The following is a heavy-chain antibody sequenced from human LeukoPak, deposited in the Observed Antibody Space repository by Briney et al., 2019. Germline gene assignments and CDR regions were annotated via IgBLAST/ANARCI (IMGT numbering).Heavy chain of an antibody. CDR1: GGSFSGYY. D-gene: IGHD5-24*01. CDR3: ARGERWLLTLRHYMDV. V-gene: IGHV4-34*01. J-gene: IGHJ6*03. Sequence: SETLSLTCAVYGGSFSGYYWSWIRQPPGKGLEWIGEINHSGSTNYDPSLKSRVTISVDTSKNQFSLKLSSVTAADTAVYYCARGERWLLTLRHYMDVWGKGTTVTVSS. CDR2: INHSGST.